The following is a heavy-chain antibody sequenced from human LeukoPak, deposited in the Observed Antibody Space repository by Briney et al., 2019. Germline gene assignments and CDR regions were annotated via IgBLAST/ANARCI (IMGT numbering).Heavy chain of an antibody. CDR1: GGSISTYY. Sequence: SETLSLTCTVSGGSISTYYWSWIRLPPGKGLEWIGYIYYRGSANYNPSLKSRLTISVDTSKNQLSLRLTSVTAADTAMYYCARAGDYYSSGSYLGHWGQGTLVTVSS. CDR2: IYYRGSA. D-gene: IGHD3-10*01. CDR3: ARAGDYYSSGSYLGH. J-gene: IGHJ4*02. V-gene: IGHV4-59*01.